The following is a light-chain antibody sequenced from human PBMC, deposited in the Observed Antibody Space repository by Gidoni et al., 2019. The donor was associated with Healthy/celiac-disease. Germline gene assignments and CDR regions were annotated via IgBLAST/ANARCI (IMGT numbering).Light chain of an antibody. J-gene: IGKJ2*01. CDR3: QQSYSTPYT. CDR1: QSISSY. CDR2: AAS. V-gene: IGKV1-39*01. Sequence: DIQMTQSPSSLSAYLVDIVTITCRASQSISSYLNWYQQKPGKAPKLLIYAASSLQSGVPSMFSDSGSGTDFTLTISRLQPEDFATYYCQQSYSTPYTFGQGTKLEIK.